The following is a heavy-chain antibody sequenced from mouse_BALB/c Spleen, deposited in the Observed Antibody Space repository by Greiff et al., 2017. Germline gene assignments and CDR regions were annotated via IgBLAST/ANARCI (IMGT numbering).Heavy chain of an antibody. CDR2: INPSNGRT. CDR3: ARRNYYGFAY. D-gene: IGHD1-2*01. CDR1: GYTFTSYW. J-gene: IGHJ3*01. V-gene: IGHV1S81*02. Sequence: QVQLQQPGAVLVKPGASVKLSCKASGYTFTSYWMHWVKQRPGQGLEWIGEINPSNGRTNYNEKFKSKATLTVDKSSSTAYMQLSSLTSEDSAVYYCARRNYYGFAYWGQGTLVTVSA.